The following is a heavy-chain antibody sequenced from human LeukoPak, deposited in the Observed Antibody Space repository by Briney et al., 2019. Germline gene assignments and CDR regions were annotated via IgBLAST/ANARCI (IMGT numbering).Heavy chain of an antibody. D-gene: IGHD3-10*02. Sequence: GGSLRLSCAASGFTFSSYSMSWVCQAPGKGLEWVANIKQDGSEKYYVDSVKGRFTISRDNAKNSLYLQMNSLRAEDTAVYYCARVRGYVYYMDVWGKGTTVTVSS. J-gene: IGHJ6*03. V-gene: IGHV3-7*01. CDR1: GFTFSSYS. CDR3: ARVRGYVYYMDV. CDR2: IKQDGSEK.